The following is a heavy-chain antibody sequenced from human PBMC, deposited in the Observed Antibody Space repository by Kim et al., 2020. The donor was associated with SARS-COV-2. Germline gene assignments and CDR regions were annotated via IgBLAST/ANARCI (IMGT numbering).Heavy chain of an antibody. CDR3: ARALAVTGTGGYY. CDR2: INSDGSST. J-gene: IGHJ4*02. CDR1: GFTFSSYW. D-gene: IGHD6-19*01. V-gene: IGHV3-74*01. Sequence: GGSLRLSCAASGFTFSSYWMHWVRQAPGKGLVWVSRINSDGSSTSYADSVKGRFRISRDNAKNTLYLQMNSLRAEDTAVYYCARALAVTGTGGYYWGQGILVTVSS.